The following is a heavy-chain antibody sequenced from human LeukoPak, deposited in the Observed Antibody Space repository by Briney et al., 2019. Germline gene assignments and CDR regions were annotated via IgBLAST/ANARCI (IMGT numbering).Heavy chain of an antibody. J-gene: IGHJ4*02. D-gene: IGHD3-22*01. V-gene: IGHV3-11*01. CDR1: GFTFSDYY. Sequence: GGSLRLSCAASGFTFSDYYMSWIRQAPGKGLEWVSYISSSGSTIYYADSVKGRLTISRGNAKNSLYLQMNSLRAEDTAVYYCASHTYYYDSSGYPTRGPFDYWGQGTLVTVSS. CDR3: ASHTYYYDSSGYPTRGPFDY. CDR2: ISSSGSTI.